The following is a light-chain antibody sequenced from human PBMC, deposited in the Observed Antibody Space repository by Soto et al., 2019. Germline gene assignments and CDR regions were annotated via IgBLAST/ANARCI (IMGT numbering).Light chain of an antibody. J-gene: IGLJ2*01. V-gene: IGLV1-36*01. Sequence: QSVLAQPPSVSGAPRQRVTISCSGSSSNIGVNAVNWYQQLPGKAPKLLIYYDDLLPSGVSDRFSGSKSGASASLAISGLQYEDEADYYCAAWYDSLNGVVFGGGTKLTVL. CDR2: YDD. CDR1: SSNIGVNA. CDR3: AAWYDSLNGVV.